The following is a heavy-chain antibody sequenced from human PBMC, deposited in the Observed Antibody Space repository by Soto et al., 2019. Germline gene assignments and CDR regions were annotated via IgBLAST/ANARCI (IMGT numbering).Heavy chain of an antibody. V-gene: IGHV1-69*01. CDR2: IIPIFGTA. CDR3: ARDLPRYYCDSSARRGNAFDI. Sequence: QVQLVQSGAEVKKPGSSVKVSCKASGGTFSSYAISWVRQAPGQGLEWMGGIIPIFGTANYAQKFQGRVTITADESTSTAYMELSSLRSEDTAVYYCARDLPRYYCDSSARRGNAFDIWGQGTMVTVSS. CDR1: GGTFSSYA. D-gene: IGHD3-22*01. J-gene: IGHJ3*02.